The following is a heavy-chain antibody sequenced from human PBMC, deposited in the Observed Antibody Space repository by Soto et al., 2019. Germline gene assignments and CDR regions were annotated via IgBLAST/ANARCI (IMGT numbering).Heavy chain of an antibody. D-gene: IGHD5-12*01. CDR1: GGTFSSYA. J-gene: IGHJ4*02. V-gene: IGHV1-69*13. Sequence: ASVKVSCKASGGTFSSYAISWVRQAPGQGLEWMGGIIPIFGTANYAQKFQGRVTITADESTSTAYMELSSLRSEDTAVYYCARGMIPRRDGYNYRVPSLFDYWGQGTLVTVSS. CDR3: ARGMIPRRDGYNYRVPSLFDY. CDR2: IIPIFGTA.